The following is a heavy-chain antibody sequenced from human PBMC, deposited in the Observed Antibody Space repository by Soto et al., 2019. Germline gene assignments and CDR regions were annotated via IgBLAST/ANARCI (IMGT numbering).Heavy chain of an antibody. V-gene: IGHV3-11*06. D-gene: IGHD2-15*01. CDR3: ARDRDDGGYVDY. CDR1: GFTFSDYY. Sequence: GGSLRLSCAASGFTFSDYYMSWIRQAPGKGLEWVSYISSSSSYTNYADSVKGRFTISRDNAKNSLYLQMNSLRAEDTAVYYCARDRDDGGYVDYWGQGTLVTVSS. CDR2: ISSSSSYT. J-gene: IGHJ4*02.